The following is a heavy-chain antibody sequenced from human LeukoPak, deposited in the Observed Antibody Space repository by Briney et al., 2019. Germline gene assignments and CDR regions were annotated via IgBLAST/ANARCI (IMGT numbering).Heavy chain of an antibody. J-gene: IGHJ3*02. CDR1: GFTFDDYA. Sequence: GWSLRLSCAASGFTFDDYAMHWVRQAPGKALEWVSGISWNSGSIGYADSVKGRFTISRDNAKNSLYLQMNSLRAEDTALYYCAKDLGGGRDIWGQGTMVTVSS. CDR3: AKDLGGGRDI. V-gene: IGHV3-9*01. CDR2: ISWNSGSI. D-gene: IGHD1-26*01.